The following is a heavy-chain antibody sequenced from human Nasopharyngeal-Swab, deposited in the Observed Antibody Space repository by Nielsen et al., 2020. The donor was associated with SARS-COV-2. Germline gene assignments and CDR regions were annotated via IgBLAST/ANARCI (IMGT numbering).Heavy chain of an antibody. CDR3: ARGVRLTRITMVRGPIESVYGMDV. D-gene: IGHD3-10*01. Sequence: GSLRLSCAVYGGSFSGYYWSWIRQPPGKGLEWIGEINHSGSTNYHPSLKSRVTISVDTSKNQFSLKLSSVTAADTAVYYCARGVRLTRITMVRGPIESVYGMDVWGQGTTVTVSS. CDR2: INHSGST. V-gene: IGHV4-34*01. J-gene: IGHJ6*02. CDR1: GGSFSGYY.